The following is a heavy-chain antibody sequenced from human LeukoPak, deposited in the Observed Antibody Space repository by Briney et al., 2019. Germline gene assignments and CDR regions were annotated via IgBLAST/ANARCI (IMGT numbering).Heavy chain of an antibody. V-gene: IGHV3-30*03. Sequence: GGSLRLSCAASGFTFSNYGMHRVRQAPGKGLEWVAIISYDGSNKYYADSVQGRFTISRDNSKNALYLQMNSLRAEDTAVYYCARGGGVVPAAIPGVFDYWGQGTLVTVSS. CDR3: ARGGGVVPAAIPGVFDY. CDR1: GFTFSNYG. D-gene: IGHD2-2*01. CDR2: ISYDGSNK. J-gene: IGHJ4*02.